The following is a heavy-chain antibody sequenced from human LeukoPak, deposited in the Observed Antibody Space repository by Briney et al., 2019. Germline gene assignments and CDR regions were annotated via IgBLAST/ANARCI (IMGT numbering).Heavy chain of an antibody. CDR3: VRELSGILGFDY. CDR2: INGSGGST. J-gene: IGHJ4*02. V-gene: IGHV3-23*01. CDR1: GFTFNSFV. D-gene: IGHD6-13*01. Sequence: WGSLRLSCAASGFTFNSFVISWVRPAPGKGLEWVSAINGSGGSTYYADSVKGRFTILRDNSKHSLYLEMNSLRAEDTGVYYCVRELSGILGFDYWGRGTLVTVSS.